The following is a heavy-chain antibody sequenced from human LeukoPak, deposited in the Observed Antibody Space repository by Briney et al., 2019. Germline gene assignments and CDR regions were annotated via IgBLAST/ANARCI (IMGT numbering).Heavy chain of an antibody. CDR3: ARHPSGVGHWYFDL. Sequence: GGSLRLSCAASGLTFSSYAMHWVRQAPGKGLEWVAVISYDGSNKYYTDSVKGRFTISRDNAKSTLFLQMNSLRAEDTAVYYCARHPSGVGHWYFDLWGRGTLVTVSS. CDR1: GLTFSSYA. J-gene: IGHJ2*01. V-gene: IGHV3-30-3*01. D-gene: IGHD7-27*01. CDR2: ISYDGSNK.